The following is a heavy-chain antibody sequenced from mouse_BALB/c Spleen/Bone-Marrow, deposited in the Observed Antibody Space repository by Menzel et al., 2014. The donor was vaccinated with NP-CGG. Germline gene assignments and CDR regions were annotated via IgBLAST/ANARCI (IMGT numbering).Heavy chain of an antibody. V-gene: IGHV1-69*02. J-gene: IGHJ1*01. CDR2: IYPSDNYT. CDR3: TRTYEYFDF. Sequence: IQLQESGAELVKPGASVKLSCKTSGYTFTSYWINWVKQRPGQGLEWIGNIYPSDNYTNYNQKFKDKATLTVAISSTTAYMQLSSPTSEDSAVYYCTRTYEYFDFWG. CDR1: GYTFTSYW. D-gene: IGHD2-3*01.